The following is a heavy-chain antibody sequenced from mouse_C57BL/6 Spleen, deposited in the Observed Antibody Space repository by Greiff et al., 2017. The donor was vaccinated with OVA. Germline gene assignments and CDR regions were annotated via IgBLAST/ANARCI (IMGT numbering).Heavy chain of an antibody. CDR3: ARGGNDDYDGAWFAY. CDR2: IDPANGNT. D-gene: IGHD2-4*01. Sequence: VQLKESVAELVRPGASVKLSCTASGFNIKNTYMHWVKQRPEQGLEWIGRIDPANGNTKYAPKFQGKATITADTSSNTAYLQLSSLTSEDTAIYYCARGGNDDYDGAWFAYWGQGTLVTVSA. J-gene: IGHJ3*01. CDR1: GFNIKNTY. V-gene: IGHV14-3*01.